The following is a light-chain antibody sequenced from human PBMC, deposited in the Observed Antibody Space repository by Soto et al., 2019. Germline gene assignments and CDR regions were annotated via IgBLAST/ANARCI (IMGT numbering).Light chain of an antibody. Sequence: EIVLTQSPGTLSLSPGERATLSCRASQSVSSSYLARYQQKRGQAPRLLIYCASSRATGIPDRFSGSGSGTDFTLTISRLEPEDYAVYYCQQYGSPPWTFGQGTKVEIK. CDR2: CAS. V-gene: IGKV3-20*01. CDR1: QSVSSSY. CDR3: QQYGSPPWT. J-gene: IGKJ1*01.